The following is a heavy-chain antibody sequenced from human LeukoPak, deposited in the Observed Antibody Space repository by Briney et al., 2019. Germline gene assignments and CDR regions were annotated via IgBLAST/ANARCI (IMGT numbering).Heavy chain of an antibody. V-gene: IGHV3-30-3*01. D-gene: IGHD3-16*01. CDR2: ISYDGTNK. Sequence: GGSLRLSCAASGFTFSGYAMHWVRQAPGKGLEWVAVISYDGTNKYYADSVKGRFTISRDNSKNTLYLQMNSLRAEDTAVYYWAGGNRLKQLLGGGGDYWGQGTLVTVSS. J-gene: IGHJ4*02. CDR3: AGGNRLKQLLGGGGDY. CDR1: GFTFSGYA.